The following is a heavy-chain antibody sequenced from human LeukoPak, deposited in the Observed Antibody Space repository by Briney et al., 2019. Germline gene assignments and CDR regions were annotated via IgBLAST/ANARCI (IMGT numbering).Heavy chain of an antibody. D-gene: IGHD3-10*02. CDR3: ALFGELTYGFDY. CDR1: GYTFTSYG. J-gene: IGHJ4*02. V-gene: IGHV1-8*02. CDR2: MNPNSGNK. Sequence: GASVKVSCKASGYTFTSYGISWVRQATGQGLAWMGWMNPNSGNKGYAQKFQGRVTMTRNTSRSTAYMELSSLRSEDTAVYYCALFGELTYGFDYWGQGTLVTVSS.